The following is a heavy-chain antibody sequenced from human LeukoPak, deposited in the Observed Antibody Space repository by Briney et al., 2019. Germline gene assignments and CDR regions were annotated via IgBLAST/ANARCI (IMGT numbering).Heavy chain of an antibody. CDR2: ISWNSGSI. D-gene: IGHD4-17*01. CDR3: AKSGDYFSNWFDP. J-gene: IGHJ5*02. CDR1: GFTFDDYA. Sequence: SGGSLRLSCAASGFTFDDYAMHWVRQAPGKGLEWVSGISWNSGSIGYADSVKGRFTISRDNAKNSLYLQMNSLRAEDTALYYCAKSGDYFSNWFDPWGQGTLVTVSS. V-gene: IGHV3-9*01.